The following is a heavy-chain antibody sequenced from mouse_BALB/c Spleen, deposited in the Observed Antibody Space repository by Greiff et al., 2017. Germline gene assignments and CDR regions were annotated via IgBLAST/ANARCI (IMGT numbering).Heavy chain of an antibody. V-gene: IGHV3-2*02. CDR1: GYSITSDYA. J-gene: IGHJ4*01. CDR3: ARGGGNYFYAMDF. Sequence: EVQLQESGPGLVKPSQSLSLTCTVTGYSITSDYAWNWIRQFPGNKLEWMGYISYSGSTSHNPSLKSRISITRDTSKNQFFLQLNSVTTEDTATYYCARGGGNYFYAMDFWGQGTSVTVSS. D-gene: IGHD2-1*01. CDR2: ISYSGST.